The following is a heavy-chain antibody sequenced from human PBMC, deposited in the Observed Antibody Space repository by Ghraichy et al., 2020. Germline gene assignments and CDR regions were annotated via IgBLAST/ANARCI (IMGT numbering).Heavy chain of an antibody. CDR3: AKDAQWMNYGMDV. CDR2: ASGSIGST. CDR1: GFTFSAYA. J-gene: IGHJ6*02. D-gene: IGHD5-12*01. V-gene: IGHV3-23*01. Sequence: GGSLRLSCAASGFTFSAYAMHWVRQAPGKGLEWVSGASGSIGSTHYADSVKGRFTISRDNSKNMLYLQMNSLKAEDTTVYYCAKDAQWMNYGMDVWGQGTSVTVSS.